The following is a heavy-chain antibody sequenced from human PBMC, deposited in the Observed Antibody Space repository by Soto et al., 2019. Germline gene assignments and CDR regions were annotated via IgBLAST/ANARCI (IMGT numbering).Heavy chain of an antibody. D-gene: IGHD2-15*01. CDR2: IIPIFATA. Sequence: QVQLVQYGAEVKKPASSVKVSCKAPGGTFSSYAISWVRQAPGQGLEWMGGIIPIFATAKYAQKFQGRVTITADESTSTGYMELSSLRSEDTAVYYCARSQGGSSSLDIYYYYYYGMDVWGQGTTVTVSS. V-gene: IGHV1-69*01. CDR1: GGTFSSYA. CDR3: ARSQGGSSSLDIYYYYYYGMDV. J-gene: IGHJ6*02.